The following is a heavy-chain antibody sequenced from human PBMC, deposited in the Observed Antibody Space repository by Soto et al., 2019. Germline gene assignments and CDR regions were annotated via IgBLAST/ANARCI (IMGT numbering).Heavy chain of an antibody. CDR3: ARETTGTVVTFSDAFDI. CDR2: IYYSGST. J-gene: IGHJ3*02. D-gene: IGHD2-15*01. Sequence: QVQLQESGPGLVKPSQTLSLTCTVSGGSISCGDYYWSWIRQPPGKGLEWIGYIYYSGSTYYNPSLKSRVTISLDTSKNQFSLKLSSVTAADTAVYYCARETTGTVVTFSDAFDICGQGTMVTVSS. CDR1: GGSISCGDYY. V-gene: IGHV4-30-4*01.